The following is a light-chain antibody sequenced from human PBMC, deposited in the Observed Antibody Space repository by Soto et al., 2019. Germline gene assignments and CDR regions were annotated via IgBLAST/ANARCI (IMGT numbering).Light chain of an antibody. CDR3: CSYAGSYTFG. J-gene: IGLJ3*02. CDR1: SSDVGGYNY. V-gene: IGLV2-11*01. CDR2: DVS. Sequence: QSALTQPRSVSGSPGQSVTISCTGTSSDVGGYNYVSWYQQHPGKAPKLMIYDVSKRPSGVPDRFSGSKSGNTASLTISGLQAEHEADYYCCSYAGSYTFGFGGGTKLTVL.